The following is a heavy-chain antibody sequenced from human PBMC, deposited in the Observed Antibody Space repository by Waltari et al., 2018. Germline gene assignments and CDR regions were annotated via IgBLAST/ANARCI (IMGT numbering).Heavy chain of an antibody. CDR2: IYYSGRT. J-gene: IGHJ2*01. CDR1: GGSISSSSYY. Sequence: QLQLQESGPGLVKPSETLSLTCTVSGGSISSSSYYWGWIRQPPGQGLEWIGSIYYSGRTYYNPSLKSRVTIAVDTSKNQFSLKLSSVTAADTAVYYCARGYVWGGYRTHYWYFDLWGRGTLVTVSS. CDR3: ARGYVWGGYRTHYWYFDL. D-gene: IGHD3-16*02. V-gene: IGHV4-39*07.